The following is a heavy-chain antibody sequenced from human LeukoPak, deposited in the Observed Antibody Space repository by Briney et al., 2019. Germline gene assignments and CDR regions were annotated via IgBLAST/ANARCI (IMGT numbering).Heavy chain of an antibody. D-gene: IGHD6-6*01. V-gene: IGHV4-39*01. Sequence: PSETLSLSCTVSGGSISSSSYYWGWIRQPPGKGLEWSVRIYYSGSTYYNPSLKSRVTISVDTSKNQFSLKLSSVTAADTAVYYCARHGRGAARYDYWGQGTLVTVSS. CDR2: IYYSGST. J-gene: IGHJ4*02. CDR1: GGSISSSSYY. CDR3: ARHGRGAARYDY.